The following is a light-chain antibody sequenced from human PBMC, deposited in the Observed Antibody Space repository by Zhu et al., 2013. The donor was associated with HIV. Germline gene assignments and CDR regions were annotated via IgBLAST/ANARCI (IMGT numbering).Light chain of an antibody. J-gene: IGKJ2*02. Sequence: DIQMTQSPSSLSAFVGDRATITCRASQDIRNHLGWYQQKPGKAPRRLIYLASTLQSGVPSRFSGSGSGTDFTLTISSLQPEDFATYYCLQSNSYPRTFGQGTRLEIK. CDR1: QDIRNH. V-gene: IGKV1-17*01. CDR3: LQSNSYPRT. CDR2: LAS.